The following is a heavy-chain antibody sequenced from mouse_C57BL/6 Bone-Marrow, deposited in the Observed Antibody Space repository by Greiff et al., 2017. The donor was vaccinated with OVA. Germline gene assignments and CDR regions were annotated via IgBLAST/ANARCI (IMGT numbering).Heavy chain of an antibody. CDR2: IYPGDGDT. CDR1: GYAFSSYW. Sequence: VQLQESGAELVKPGASVKISCKASGYAFSSYWMNWVKQRPGKGLEWIGQIYPGDGDTNYNGKFKGKATLTADKSSCTAYMQLSSLTSEDSAVYFCARWILWLRREAMDYWGQGTSVTVSS. D-gene: IGHD2-2*01. CDR3: ARWILWLRREAMDY. V-gene: IGHV1-80*01. J-gene: IGHJ4*01.